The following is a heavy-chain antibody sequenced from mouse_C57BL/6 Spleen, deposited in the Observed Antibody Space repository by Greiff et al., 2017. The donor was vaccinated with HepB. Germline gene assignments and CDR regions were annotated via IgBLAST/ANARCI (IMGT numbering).Heavy chain of an antibody. D-gene: IGHD6-1*01. J-gene: IGHJ2*01. CDR1: GYTFTSYW. CDR2: IDPSDSYT. CDR3: ARSSSGGNSFDY. Sequence: VQLQQPGAELVMPGASVKLSCKASGYTFTSYWMHWVKQRPGQGLEWIGEIDPSDSYTNYNQKFKGKSTFTVDKSSSTAYMQLSSLTSEDSAVYYCARSSSGGNSFDYWGQGTTLTVSS. V-gene: IGHV1-69*01.